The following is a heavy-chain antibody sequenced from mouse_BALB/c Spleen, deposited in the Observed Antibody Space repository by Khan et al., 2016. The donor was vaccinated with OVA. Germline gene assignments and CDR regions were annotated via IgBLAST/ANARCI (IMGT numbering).Heavy chain of an antibody. CDR1: GYTFTNYG. D-gene: IGHD2-5*01. CDR3: SRSESNYWFTY. J-gene: IGHJ3*01. V-gene: IGHV9-3-1*01. Sequence: QIQLVQSGPELKKPGETVKISCKASGYTFTNYGMNWVKQASGKGLQGWGWINTYTGEPTSADDFKGRFAFSLETSDSTAYLQFNHLNIEDTATYICSRSESNYWFTYWGQGPLVTFSA. CDR2: INTYTGEP.